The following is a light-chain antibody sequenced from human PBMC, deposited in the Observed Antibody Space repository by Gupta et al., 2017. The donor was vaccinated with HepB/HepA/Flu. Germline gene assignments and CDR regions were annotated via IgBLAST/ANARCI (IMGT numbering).Light chain of an antibody. CDR1: SGHTSYI. J-gene: IGLJ3*02. Sequence: QPALTQSFSASASLGSSVKPTCTLSSGHTSYITARHQQQPEKAPRYVMLLESSGNYNKGSGVTVRFSGSSSGADLYLTSSNLHAEDEYYYYGGTRGSSTQVFGGGTKLTVL. CDR3: GTRGSSTQV. CDR2: LESSGNY. V-gene: IGLV4-60*03.